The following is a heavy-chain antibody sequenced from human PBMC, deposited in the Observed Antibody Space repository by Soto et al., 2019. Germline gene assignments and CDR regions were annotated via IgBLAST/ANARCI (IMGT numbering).Heavy chain of an antibody. J-gene: IGHJ4*02. Sequence: EVQLVESGGGLVKPGRSLRLSCTASGFTFGDYAMSWFRQAPGKGLEWVGFIRSKAYGGTTEYAAPVKGRFTISRDDSKSIAYLQMNSLKTEDTAVYYCTSSGAYCGGDCYSSFDYWGQGTLVTVSS. CDR2: IRSKAYGGTT. V-gene: IGHV3-49*05. CDR1: GFTFGDYA. D-gene: IGHD2-21*02. CDR3: TSSGAYCGGDCYSSFDY.